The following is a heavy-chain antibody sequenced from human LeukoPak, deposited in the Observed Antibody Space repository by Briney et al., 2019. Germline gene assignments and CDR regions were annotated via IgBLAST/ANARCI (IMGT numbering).Heavy chain of an antibody. J-gene: IGHJ4*02. CDR3: ARDRFRYCSGGSCYFDY. CDR1: GFTLSSYA. V-gene: IGHV3-30-3*01. D-gene: IGHD2-15*01. CDR2: ISHDGSNK. Sequence: PGGSLRLSCAASGFTLSSYAMHWVRQAPGKGLEWVAVISHDGSNKYYADSVKGRFTISRDNSKNTLYLQMNSLRAEDTAVYYCARDRFRYCSGGSCYFDYWGQGTLVTVSS.